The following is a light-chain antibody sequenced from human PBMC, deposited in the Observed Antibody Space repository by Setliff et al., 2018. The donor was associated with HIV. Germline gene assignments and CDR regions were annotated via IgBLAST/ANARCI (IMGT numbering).Light chain of an antibody. CDR3: QAWGNSSWV. Sequence: SYELTQPPSVSVSPGQTATIACSANKLGNRYVCWYQQKPGQSPVLVIFHDTERPSGISERFSGSNSGNTATLTISGTQAVDEADYYCQAWGNSSWVFGRGTK. CDR1: KLGNRY. V-gene: IGLV3-1*01. J-gene: IGLJ2*01. CDR2: HDT.